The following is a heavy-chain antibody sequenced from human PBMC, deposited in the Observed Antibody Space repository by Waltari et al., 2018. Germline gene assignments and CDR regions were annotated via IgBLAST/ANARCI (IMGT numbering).Heavy chain of an antibody. Sequence: EVQLVESGGGLVQPGGSLRLSCAASGFTFSGYDMHWVRQVTGKGLEWVGRIRSKANSYATAYAASVKGRFTISRDDSKNTAYLQMNSLKTEDTAVYYCTGEAHDYWGQGTLVTVSS. CDR1: GFTFSGYD. J-gene: IGHJ4*02. V-gene: IGHV3-73*01. CDR3: TGEAHDY. CDR2: IRSKANSYAT.